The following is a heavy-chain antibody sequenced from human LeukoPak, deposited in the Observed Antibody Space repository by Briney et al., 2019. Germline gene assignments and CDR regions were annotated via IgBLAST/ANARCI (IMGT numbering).Heavy chain of an antibody. J-gene: IGHJ4*02. V-gene: IGHV3-30-3*01. D-gene: IGHD6-19*01. Sequence: GGSLRLSCAASGFTFSSYAMHWVRQAPGKGLEWVAVISYDGSNKYYADSVKGRFTISRDNSKNTLYLQMNSLRAEDTAVYYCARTYSSGWFASPYDYWGRGTLVTVSS. CDR3: ARTYSSGWFASPYDY. CDR2: ISYDGSNK. CDR1: GFTFSSYA.